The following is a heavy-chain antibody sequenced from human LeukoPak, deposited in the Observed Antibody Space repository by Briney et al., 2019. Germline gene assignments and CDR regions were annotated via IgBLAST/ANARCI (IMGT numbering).Heavy chain of an antibody. D-gene: IGHD3-22*01. J-gene: IGHJ4*02. CDR3: TRDPIPYDSSGLYDY. Sequence: GGSLRLSCAASGFTFRNSYLSWVRQAPGKGLEWVSGVYSDGSIYYADSVKGRFTIFRDNSENTLFLQMNSLRAEDTAVYYCTRDPIPYDSSGLYDYWGQGTLVTVSS. V-gene: IGHV3-53*01. CDR1: GFTFRNSY. CDR2: VYSDGSI.